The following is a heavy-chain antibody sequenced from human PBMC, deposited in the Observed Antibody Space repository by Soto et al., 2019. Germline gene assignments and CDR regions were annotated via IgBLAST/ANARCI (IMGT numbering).Heavy chain of an antibody. Sequence: PGGSLRLSCAASGFTFSSYSMNWVRQAPGKGLEWVSYISSSSSTIYYADSVEGRFTISRDNAKNSLYLQMNSLRDEDTAVYYCARAEYDSSGYYYGGADAFDIWGQGTMVTVSS. D-gene: IGHD3-22*01. J-gene: IGHJ3*02. V-gene: IGHV3-48*02. CDR2: ISSSSSTI. CDR1: GFTFSSYS. CDR3: ARAEYDSSGYYYGGADAFDI.